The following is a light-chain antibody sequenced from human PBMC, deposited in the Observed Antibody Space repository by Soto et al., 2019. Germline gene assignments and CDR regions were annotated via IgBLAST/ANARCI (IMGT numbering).Light chain of an antibody. V-gene: IGKV3-11*01. CDR1: QSTTY. J-gene: IGKJ1*01. CDR2: DAS. Sequence: EVVLTQSPGTLSLSPGEKASLSCRASQSTTYLAWYQQKPGQAPRLLIYDASNRATGIPARFSGSGSGTDFTLTISSLQPEDSAVYYCQQRVTWPWTFGRGTKLAIK. CDR3: QQRVTWPWT.